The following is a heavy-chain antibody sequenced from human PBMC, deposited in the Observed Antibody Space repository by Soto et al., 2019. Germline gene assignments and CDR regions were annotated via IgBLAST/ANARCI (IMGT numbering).Heavy chain of an antibody. CDR3: ARELGYCSSTSCYAGIPHYYYYMDV. V-gene: IGHV4-34*01. D-gene: IGHD2-2*01. CDR2: INHSGRT. J-gene: IGHJ6*03. CDR1: GGSFSGYY. Sequence: SDTLSLTCAVYGGSFSGYYWSWIRQPPGQGLEWIGEINHSGRTNYNPSLKSRVTISVDTSKNQFSLKLSSVTAAATAVYYCARELGYCSSTSCYAGIPHYYYYMDVWGKGTTVT.